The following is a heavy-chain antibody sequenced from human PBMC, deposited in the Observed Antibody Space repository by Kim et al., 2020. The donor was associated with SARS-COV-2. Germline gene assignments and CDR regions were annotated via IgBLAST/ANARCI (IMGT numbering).Heavy chain of an antibody. J-gene: IGHJ6*03. V-gene: IGHV3-30*07. CDR3: ARDFWYGDKAYYYYYYYMDV. Sequence: RFTISRDNSKNTLYLQMNSLRAEDTAVYYCARDFWYGDKAYYYYYYYMDVWGKGTTVTVSS. D-gene: IGHD4-17*01.